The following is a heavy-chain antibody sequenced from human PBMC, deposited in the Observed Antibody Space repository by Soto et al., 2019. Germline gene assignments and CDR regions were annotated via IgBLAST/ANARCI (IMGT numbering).Heavy chain of an antibody. D-gene: IGHD2-21*02. Sequence: PGGSLRLSCAASGFTFSSYSMNWVRQAPGKGLEWVSSISSSSSYIYYADSVKGRFTISRDNAKNSLYLQMNSLRAEDTAVYYCARDNKGVTYEYFQHWGQGTLVTVSS. J-gene: IGHJ1*01. CDR2: ISSSSSYI. V-gene: IGHV3-21*01. CDR1: GFTFSSYS. CDR3: ARDNKGVTYEYFQH.